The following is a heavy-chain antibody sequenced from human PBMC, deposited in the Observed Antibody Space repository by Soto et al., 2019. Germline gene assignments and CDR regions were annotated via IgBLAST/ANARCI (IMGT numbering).Heavy chain of an antibody. V-gene: IGHV3-7*04. Sequence: GGSLRLSCAASGFSFRAYWMSWVRQAPGKGLEWVANIKEDGTEKLYVDSVKGRFTISRDNARNSLYLQMNSLRAEDTAVYFCARGDYYDTSGPFSDAFDIWGQGTMFTVSS. CDR2: IKEDGTEK. J-gene: IGHJ3*02. D-gene: IGHD3-22*01. CDR1: GFSFRAYW. CDR3: ARGDYYDTSGPFSDAFDI.